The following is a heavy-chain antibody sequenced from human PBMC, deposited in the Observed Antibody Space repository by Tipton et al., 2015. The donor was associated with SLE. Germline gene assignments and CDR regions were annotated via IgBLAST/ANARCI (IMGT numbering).Heavy chain of an antibody. D-gene: IGHD2-2*03. Sequence: TLSLTCTVSGDSINSGGSYWSWIRQRPGKGLEWIGYIYYTGSTYYNASLKSRLTISVDTSQNQFSLKLTSVTAADTAVYYCARLDNGNWFDPWGQGTLVTVSS. CDR3: ARLDNGNWFDP. J-gene: IGHJ5*02. CDR2: IYYTGST. V-gene: IGHV4-31*03. CDR1: GDSINSGGSY.